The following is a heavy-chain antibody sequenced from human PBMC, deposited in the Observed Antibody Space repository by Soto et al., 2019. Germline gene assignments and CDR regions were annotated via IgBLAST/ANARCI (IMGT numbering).Heavy chain of an antibody. Sequence: GGSLRLSCAASGFTFSNAWMSWVRQAPGKGLEWVGRIKSKTDGGTTDYAAPVKGRFTISRDDSKNTLYLQMNSLKTEDTAVYYCTTEVLRFLEWLLYFDYWGQGTLVTVSS. CDR1: GFTFSNAW. CDR2: IKSKTDGGTT. CDR3: TTEVLRFLEWLLYFDY. V-gene: IGHV3-15*01. D-gene: IGHD3-3*01. J-gene: IGHJ4*02.